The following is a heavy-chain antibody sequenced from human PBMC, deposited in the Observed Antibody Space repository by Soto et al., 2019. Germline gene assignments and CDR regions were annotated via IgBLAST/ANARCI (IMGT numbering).Heavy chain of an antibody. CDR1: GGSISSGGYY. CDR2: IYYSGST. J-gene: IGHJ4*02. V-gene: IGHV4-31*03. Sequence: ILSLTCTVSGGSISSGGYYWSWIRQHPGKGLEWIGYIYYSGSTYYNPSLKSRVNISVDTSKNQFSLKLSSVTAADTAVYYCARVLIAAAGGIIDYWGQGTLVTVSS. CDR3: ARVLIAAAGGIIDY. D-gene: IGHD6-13*01.